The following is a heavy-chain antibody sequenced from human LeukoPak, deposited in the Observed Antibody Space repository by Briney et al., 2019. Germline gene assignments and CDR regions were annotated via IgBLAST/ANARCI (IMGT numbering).Heavy chain of an antibody. CDR1: GFTFSSYW. Sequence: GGSLRLSCAASGFTFSSYWMHWVRQAPGKGLMWVSRIKSDGSSTSYADSVKGRFTISRDNAKNTLYLQMNSLRAEDTAVYYCARSLGGAYDYWGQGTLVTVSS. CDR3: ARSLGGAYDY. CDR2: IKSDGSST. J-gene: IGHJ4*02. D-gene: IGHD1-26*01. V-gene: IGHV3-74*01.